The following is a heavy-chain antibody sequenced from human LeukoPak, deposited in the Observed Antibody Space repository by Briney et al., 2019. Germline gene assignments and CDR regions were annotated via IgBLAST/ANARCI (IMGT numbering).Heavy chain of an antibody. Sequence: GGSLRLSCAASGFTFSSYGMHWVRQAPGKGLEWVAFIRYDGSNKYYADSVKGRFTISRDNSKNTLYLQMNSLRAEDTAVYYCAKDESRMVRGNWFDPWGQGTLVTVSS. D-gene: IGHD3-10*01. CDR2: IRYDGSNK. J-gene: IGHJ5*02. V-gene: IGHV3-30*02. CDR3: AKDESRMVRGNWFDP. CDR1: GFTFSSYG.